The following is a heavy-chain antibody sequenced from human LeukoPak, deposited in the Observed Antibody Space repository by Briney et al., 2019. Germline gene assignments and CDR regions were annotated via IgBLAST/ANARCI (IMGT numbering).Heavy chain of an antibody. J-gene: IGHJ6*02. V-gene: IGHV4-31*03. CDR1: GGSISNGDYY. CDR3: ARGRSTSAYYYYGMDV. Sequence: SQTLSLTCTVSGGSISNGDYYWSWIRQHPGKGLEWIGYIYYSGSTYYNPSLKSRVTISVDKSKNQLSLKLSSVTAADTAVYYCARGRSTSAYYYYGMDVWGQGTTVSVSS. D-gene: IGHD2-2*01. CDR2: IYYSGST.